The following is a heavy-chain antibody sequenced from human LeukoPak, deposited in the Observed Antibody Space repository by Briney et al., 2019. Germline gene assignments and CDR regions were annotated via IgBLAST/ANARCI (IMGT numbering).Heavy chain of an antibody. CDR1: GGSISSSSYY. CDR2: IYYSGST. V-gene: IGHV4-39*07. Sequence: WETLSLTCTVSGGSISSSSYYWGWIRQPPGKGLEWIGSIYYSGSTYYNPSLKSRVTISVDTSKNQFSLKLSSVTAADTAVYYCARGYCSGGSCWFDYWGQGTLVTVSS. D-gene: IGHD2-15*01. CDR3: ARGYCSGGSCWFDY. J-gene: IGHJ4*02.